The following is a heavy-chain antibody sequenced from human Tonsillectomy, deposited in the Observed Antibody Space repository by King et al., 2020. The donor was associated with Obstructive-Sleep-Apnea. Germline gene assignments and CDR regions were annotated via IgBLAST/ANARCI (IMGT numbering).Heavy chain of an antibody. D-gene: IGHD2-8*01. CDR1: GFTFSSYA. J-gene: IGHJ4*02. V-gene: IGHV3-23*04. CDR3: AKEPRYCTHGVCYNPIDY. Sequence: VQLVESGGGLVQPGGSLRLSCAASGFTFSSYAMSWVRQAPGKGLEWVSAISGSGGSTYYADSVKGRFTISRDNSKNTLYLQMNSLRAEDTAVYYCAKEPRYCTHGVCYNPIDYWGQGTLVTVSS. CDR2: ISGSGGST.